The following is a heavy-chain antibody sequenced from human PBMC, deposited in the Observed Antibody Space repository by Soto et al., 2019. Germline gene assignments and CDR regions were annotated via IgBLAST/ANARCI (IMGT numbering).Heavy chain of an antibody. V-gene: IGHV1-3*01. Sequence: ASVKVSCKASGYTFTSYAMHWVRQAPGQRLEWMGWINAGNGNTKYSQKFQGRVTITRDTSASTAYMELSSLRSEDTAVYYCARGALYCSSTSCYRENWFNPWGQGTLVTVPS. D-gene: IGHD2-2*02. CDR1: GYTFTSYA. CDR3: ARGALYCSSTSCYRENWFNP. CDR2: INAGNGNT. J-gene: IGHJ5*02.